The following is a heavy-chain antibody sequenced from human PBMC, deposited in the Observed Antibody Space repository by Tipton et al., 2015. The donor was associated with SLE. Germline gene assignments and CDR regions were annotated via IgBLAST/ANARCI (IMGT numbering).Heavy chain of an antibody. D-gene: IGHD3-22*01. CDR2: IKQDASET. V-gene: IGHV3-7*01. J-gene: IGHJ4*02. CDR1: GFTISTYW. CDR3: AREGYYYDRSGYQKPFDY. Sequence: SLRLSCAASGFTISTYWMTWVRQAPGKGLEWVANIKQDASETYYVDSVKGRFTISRDNGRNSLYLQMNSLRAEDTAVYYCAREGYYYDRSGYQKPFDYWGQGILVTVSS.